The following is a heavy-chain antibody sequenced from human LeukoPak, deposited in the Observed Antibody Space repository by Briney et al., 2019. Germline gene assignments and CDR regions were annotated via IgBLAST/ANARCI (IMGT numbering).Heavy chain of an antibody. Sequence: GGSLRLSCAASGFTFSSYAMHWVRQAPGKGLEWVAVISYDGSNKYYADSVKGRFTISRDNSKNTLYLQMNSLRAEDTAVYYCAREYYDFWSGYYRGPGYWGQGTLVTVSS. CDR3: AREYYDFWSGYYRGPGY. J-gene: IGHJ4*02. CDR1: GFTFSSYA. V-gene: IGHV3-30*04. D-gene: IGHD3-3*01. CDR2: ISYDGSNK.